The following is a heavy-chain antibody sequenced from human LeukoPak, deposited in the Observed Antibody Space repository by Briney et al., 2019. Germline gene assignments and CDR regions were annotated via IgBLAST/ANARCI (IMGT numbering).Heavy chain of an antibody. Sequence: SVKVSCKASGGTFSSYAISWVRQAPGQGLEWMGGIIPIFGTANYAQKFQGRVTITADESTSTAYMELSNLRSEDTAVYYCARTTDSSSPALSYYFDYWGQGTLVTVSS. CDR1: GGTFSSYA. CDR2: IIPIFGTA. CDR3: ARTTDSSSPALSYYFDY. J-gene: IGHJ4*02. D-gene: IGHD6-6*01. V-gene: IGHV1-69*13.